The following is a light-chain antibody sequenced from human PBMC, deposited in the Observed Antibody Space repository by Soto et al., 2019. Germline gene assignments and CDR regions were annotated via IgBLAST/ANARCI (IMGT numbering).Light chain of an antibody. Sequence: EIVMTQSPATLSVSPGERATLSCRASQRFGSSNLAWYQQKPGQAPRLLIYSTSSRATGIPDRFSGSGSGTDFTLTISRLEPEDFAVYYCRQYGNSPWTFGQGTKVDIK. V-gene: IGKV3-20*01. CDR1: QRFGSSN. J-gene: IGKJ1*01. CDR3: RQYGNSPWT. CDR2: STS.